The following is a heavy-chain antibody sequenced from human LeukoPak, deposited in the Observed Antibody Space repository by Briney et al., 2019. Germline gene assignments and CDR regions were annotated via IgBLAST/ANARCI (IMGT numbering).Heavy chain of an antibody. CDR2: IYYSGST. J-gene: IGHJ6*03. D-gene: IGHD3-10*01. V-gene: IGHV4-39*07. Sequence: SETLSLTCTVSGGSISSSSYYWGWIRQPPGKGLEWIGSIYYSGSTYYNPSLKSRVTISVDTSKNQFSLKLSSVTAADTAVYYCARGRAMVRGVPPVSQRKYYYYYYMDVWGKGTTVTISS. CDR1: GGSISSSSYY. CDR3: ARGRAMVRGVPPVSQRKYYYYYYMDV.